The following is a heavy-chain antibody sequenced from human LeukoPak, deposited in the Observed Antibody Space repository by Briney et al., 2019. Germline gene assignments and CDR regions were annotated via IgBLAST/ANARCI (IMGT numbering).Heavy chain of an antibody. J-gene: IGHJ4*02. V-gene: IGHV1-8*01. CDR1: GYTFTSYD. CDR2: MNHNSGKT. Sequence: ASVKVSCKDSGYTFTSYDINWVRQATGQGLEWMGWMNHNSGKTGYAQKVQGRVSMTRNTSISTAYMQLSSLRSEDTAVYYCARGEGIAVAGDIDYWSQGTLVTVSS. D-gene: IGHD6-19*01. CDR3: ARGEGIAVAGDIDY.